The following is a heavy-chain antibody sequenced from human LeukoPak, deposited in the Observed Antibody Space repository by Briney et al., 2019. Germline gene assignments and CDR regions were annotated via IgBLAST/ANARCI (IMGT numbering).Heavy chain of an antibody. Sequence: GGSLRLSCAASGVTFSSYGLHWVRQAPGTGQELVTVISYEGSNKHYADSVKGRFTISRDNSKNTLYLQMNSLRAEDTAVYYCAKDLLEITGAFDIWGQGTVVTVSS. D-gene: IGHD3-16*01. J-gene: IGHJ3*02. V-gene: IGHV3-30*18. CDR2: ISYEGSNK. CDR3: AKDLLEITGAFDI. CDR1: GVTFSSYG.